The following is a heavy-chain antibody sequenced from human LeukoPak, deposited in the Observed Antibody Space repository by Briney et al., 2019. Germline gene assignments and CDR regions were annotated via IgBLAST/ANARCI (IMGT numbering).Heavy chain of an antibody. Sequence: GGSLRLSCTASGFTFSSYTMSWVRQAPGKGLKWVSTISTGGGNTYYADSVQGRFTVSRDDPKNTLYLQMNSLRAEDTAVYYCAKDGGLWISAHWGDSWGRGTLVTVSS. J-gene: IGHJ4*02. CDR3: AKDGGLWISAHWGDS. CDR2: ISTGGGNT. D-gene: IGHD2-2*03. CDR1: GFTFSSYT. V-gene: IGHV3-23*01.